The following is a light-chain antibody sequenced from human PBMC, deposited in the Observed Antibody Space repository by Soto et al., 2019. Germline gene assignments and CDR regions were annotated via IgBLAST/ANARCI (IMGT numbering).Light chain of an antibody. J-gene: IGKJ1*01. CDR1: QRISGY. V-gene: IGKV3-11*01. CDR2: DAS. Sequence: EIVLTQSPATLSLSPGERATLSCRASQRISGYLAWYQQKPGQAPRLLIYDASNRATDIPVRFSGSGSGTDYALTITNLEPEDFAIYYCQQRSNWPWTFGQGTKVDIK. CDR3: QQRSNWPWT.